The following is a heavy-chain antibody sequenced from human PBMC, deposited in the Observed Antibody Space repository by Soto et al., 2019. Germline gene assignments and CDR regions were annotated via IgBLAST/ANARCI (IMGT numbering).Heavy chain of an antibody. Sequence: GGSLRLSCAASGFTFDDYAMHWVRQAPGKGLEWVSGISWNSGSIGYADSVKGRFTISRDNAKNSLYLQMNSLRAEDTALYYCANVIRYYDRSGTMDFWGQGTTVTVSS. V-gene: IGHV3-9*01. CDR3: ANVIRYYDRSGTMDF. CDR1: GFTFDDYA. CDR2: ISWNSGSI. J-gene: IGHJ6*02. D-gene: IGHD3-22*01.